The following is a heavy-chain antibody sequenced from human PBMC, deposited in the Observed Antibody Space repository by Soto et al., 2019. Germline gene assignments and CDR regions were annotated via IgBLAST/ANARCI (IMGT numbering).Heavy chain of an antibody. V-gene: IGHV4-34*01. CDR2: INHSGST. J-gene: IGHJ4*02. CDR1: GGSFSGYY. Sequence: QVQLQQWGAGLLKPSETLSLTCAVYGGSFSGYYWSWIRQPPGKGLEWIGEINHSGSTNYNPSLKSRVTISVDTSKNQFSLKLSSVTAADTAVYYCARGQDYYDSSGYYYWGQGTLVTVSS. CDR3: ARGQDYYDSSGYYY. D-gene: IGHD3-22*01.